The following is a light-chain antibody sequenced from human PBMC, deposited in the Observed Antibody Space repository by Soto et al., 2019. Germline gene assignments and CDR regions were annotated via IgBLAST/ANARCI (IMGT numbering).Light chain of an antibody. CDR1: QSISSY. Sequence: DIQMTQSPSSLSASVGDRVTITCRASQSISSYLNWYQQKPGKAPKLLIYAASSLQSGVPSRFSGSGSGTDFTLTISRLQPEDFATDYCQQSYSTPPYTFGHGTKLEIK. CDR2: AAS. J-gene: IGKJ2*01. CDR3: QQSYSTPPYT. V-gene: IGKV1-39*01.